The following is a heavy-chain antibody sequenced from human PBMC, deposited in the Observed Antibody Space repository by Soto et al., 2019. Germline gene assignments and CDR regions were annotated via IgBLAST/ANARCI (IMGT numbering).Heavy chain of an antibody. V-gene: IGHV3-66*01. CDR3: AREPRYCRGGSCSITGDAYDI. CDR1: GFIVSDTY. Sequence: ESGGGLVQPGGSLGLSCTASGFIVSDTYVNWVRQAPGKGLEWVSVISNRGDTHYADSVRGRFSLSRDISDNTLHLQMNSLRVEDTAVYYCAREPRYCRGGSCSITGDAYDIWGQGTLVTVSS. J-gene: IGHJ3*02. D-gene: IGHD2-15*01. CDR2: ISNRGDT.